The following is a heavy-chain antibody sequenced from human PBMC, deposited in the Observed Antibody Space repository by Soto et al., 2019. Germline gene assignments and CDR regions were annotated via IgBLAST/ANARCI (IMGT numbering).Heavy chain of an antibody. V-gene: IGHV5-51*01. D-gene: IGHD2-15*01. J-gene: IGHJ4*02. CDR1: GYIFIDYW. CDR3: ARPPLPGYSIHFNS. CDR2: VYPRDSDT. Sequence: GESLKISCKGSGYIFIDYWIGWVRQMPGKGLEWMGIVYPRDSDTRYSPSFQGQVTISADRSTGTAFLQWRSLKASDTALYYCARPPLPGYSIHFNSWGQGTLVTVSS.